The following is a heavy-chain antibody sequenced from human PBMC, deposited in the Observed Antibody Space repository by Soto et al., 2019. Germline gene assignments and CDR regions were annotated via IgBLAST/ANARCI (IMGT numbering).Heavy chain of an antibody. J-gene: IGHJ3*02. CDR1: GGSISSGDYY. V-gene: IGHV4-30-4*01. CDR2: IYYSGST. CDR3: ARVTMVRGVIAKKTDAFDI. Sequence: PSETLSLTCTVSGGSISSGDYYWSWIRQPPGKGLEWIGYIYYSGSTYYNPSLESRVTISVDTSKNQFSLKLSSVTAADTAVYYCARVTMVRGVIAKKTDAFDIWGQGTMVTVSS. D-gene: IGHD3-10*01.